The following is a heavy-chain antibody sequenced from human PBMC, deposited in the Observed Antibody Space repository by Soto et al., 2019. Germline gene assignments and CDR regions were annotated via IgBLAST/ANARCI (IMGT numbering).Heavy chain of an antibody. D-gene: IGHD3-22*01. V-gene: IGHV4-30-2*01. Sequence: PSETLSLTCAVSGGSISSGGYSWSWIRQPPGKGLEWIGYIYHSGSTYYNPSLKSRVTISVDRSKNQFSLKLSSVTAADTAVYYCARASNDSSGYYFDNWFDLWAQGNLVTVSS. J-gene: IGHJ5*02. CDR1: GGSISSGGYS. CDR2: IYHSGST. CDR3: ARASNDSSGYYFDNWFDL.